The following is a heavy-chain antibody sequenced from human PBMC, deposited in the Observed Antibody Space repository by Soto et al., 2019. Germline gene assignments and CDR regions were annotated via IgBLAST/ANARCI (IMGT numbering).Heavy chain of an antibody. CDR3: AKGGMVRGVTPGEY. CDR1: GFTFSSYA. V-gene: IGHV3-23*01. Sequence: EVQLLESGGGLVQPGVSLRLSCAASGFTFSSYAMSWVRQAPGKALEWISAISGSGGSTYYADSVKGRFTISRDNSKNSMCLQGNRLRAEDTAVYYCAKGGMVRGVTPGEYWSQGTLVTVSS. CDR2: ISGSGGST. J-gene: IGHJ4*02. D-gene: IGHD3-10*01.